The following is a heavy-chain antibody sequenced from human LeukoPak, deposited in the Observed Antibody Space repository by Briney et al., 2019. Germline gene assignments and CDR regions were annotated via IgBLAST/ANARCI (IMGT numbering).Heavy chain of an antibody. Sequence: SGGSLRLSCAASGFTFSSYGMHWVRQAPGRGLEWVAVIWYDGSNKYYADSVKGRFTISRDNSKNTLYLQMNSLRAEDTAVYCCARESMGVDYWGQGTLVTVSS. CDR1: GFTFSSYG. CDR2: IWYDGSNK. CDR3: ARESMGVDY. V-gene: IGHV3-33*01. D-gene: IGHD1-26*01. J-gene: IGHJ4*02.